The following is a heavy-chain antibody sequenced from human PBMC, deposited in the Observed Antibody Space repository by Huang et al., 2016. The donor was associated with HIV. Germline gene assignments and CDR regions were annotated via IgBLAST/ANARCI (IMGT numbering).Heavy chain of an antibody. CDR3: ARSPLLMWFGELMIDY. V-gene: IGHV7-4-1*02. J-gene: IGHJ4*02. CDR2: INPNTGTP. CDR1: GYSFMSYG. D-gene: IGHD3-10*01. Sequence: QVQLVQSGSELKKPGASGKVSCKASGYSFMSYGMNWVRQAPGHGLEWMGWINPNTGTPTFAQGFTGRFVFSLDTSVTTAYLQISSLKAEDTAVYYCARSPLLMWFGELMIDYWGQGTLVTVSS.